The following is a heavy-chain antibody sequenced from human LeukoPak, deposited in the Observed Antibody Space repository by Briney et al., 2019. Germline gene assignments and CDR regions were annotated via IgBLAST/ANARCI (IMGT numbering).Heavy chain of an antibody. J-gene: IGHJ4*02. CDR2: IYHSGTT. CDR3: ANKVYCSRTSCYPAGY. CDR1: GESISSSNW. Sequence: SGTLSLTCAVSGESISSSNWWSWVRQAPGKGLEWIGEIYHSGTTKYNPSLKSRVTISLDTSNNQFFLDLNSVTAADTAVYYCANKVYCSRTSCYPAGYWGQGTLVTVSS. D-gene: IGHD2-2*01. V-gene: IGHV4-4*02.